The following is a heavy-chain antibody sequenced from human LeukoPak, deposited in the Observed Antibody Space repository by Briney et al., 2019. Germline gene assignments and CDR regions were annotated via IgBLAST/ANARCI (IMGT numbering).Heavy chain of an antibody. V-gene: IGHV4-31*03. J-gene: IGHJ4*02. D-gene: IGHD2-2*01. Sequence: SETLSLTCTVSGGSISSGGYYWSWLRQHPGKGLEWIGYIYYSGSTYYNPSLKSRVTISVDTSKNQFSLKLSSVTAADTAVYYCARANCSSTSCFIDYWGQGTLVTVSS. CDR3: ARANCSSTSCFIDY. CDR1: GGSISSGGYY. CDR2: IYYSGST.